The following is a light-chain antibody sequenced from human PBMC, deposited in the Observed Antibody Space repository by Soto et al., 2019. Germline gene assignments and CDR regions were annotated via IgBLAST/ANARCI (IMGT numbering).Light chain of an antibody. Sequence: EIVMTKSPATLSVSPGESATLSCRASQSVSSDLAWYQQKPGQAPRLLIYGASTRATGIPARFSGSGSGTEFTLTISSLQSEDFAVYYCQQYNNWPRTFGQGSKVDI. J-gene: IGKJ1*01. CDR3: QQYNNWPRT. CDR1: QSVSSD. V-gene: IGKV3-15*01. CDR2: GAS.